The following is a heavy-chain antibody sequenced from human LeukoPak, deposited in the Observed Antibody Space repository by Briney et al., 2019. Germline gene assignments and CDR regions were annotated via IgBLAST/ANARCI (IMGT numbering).Heavy chain of an antibody. J-gene: IGHJ4*02. CDR2: ISSSSSYI. D-gene: IGHD3-9*01. CDR1: GFTFSSCS. V-gene: IGHV3-21*01. CDR3: AVGILTGYYPDY. Sequence: GGSLRLSCAASGFTFSSCSMNWVRQAPGKGLEWVSSISSSSSYIYYADSVKGRFTISRDNAKNSLYLQMNSLRAEDTAVYYCAVGILTGYYPDYWGQGTLVTVSS.